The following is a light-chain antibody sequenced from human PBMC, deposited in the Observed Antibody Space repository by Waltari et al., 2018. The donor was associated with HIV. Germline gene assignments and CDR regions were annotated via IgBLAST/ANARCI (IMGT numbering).Light chain of an antibody. CDR2: DVS. Sequence: QSALTQPRSVSGSPGQSVTISCTGTSSDVGAKNYVSWYQQNPGKAPVLLIFDVSPLPSGVPDRFSGSKSGNTASLTISGLQAVDEADYYCCSYAGKYTWVFGTGTKVTVL. J-gene: IGLJ1*01. CDR1: SSDVGAKNY. CDR3: CSYAGKYTWV. V-gene: IGLV2-11*01.